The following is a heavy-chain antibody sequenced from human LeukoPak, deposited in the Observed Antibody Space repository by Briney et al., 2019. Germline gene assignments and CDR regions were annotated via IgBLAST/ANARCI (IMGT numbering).Heavy chain of an antibody. J-gene: IGHJ4*02. CDR1: GGSISSYY. CDR2: IYYSGST. Sequence: PSETLSLTCTVSGGSISSYYWSWIRQPPGKGLEWIGYIYYSGSTYYNPSLKSRVTISVDTSKNQFSLKLSSVTAADTAVYYCASDYGDYRYRGQGTLVTVSS. CDR3: ASDYGDYRY. V-gene: IGHV4-59*12. D-gene: IGHD4-17*01.